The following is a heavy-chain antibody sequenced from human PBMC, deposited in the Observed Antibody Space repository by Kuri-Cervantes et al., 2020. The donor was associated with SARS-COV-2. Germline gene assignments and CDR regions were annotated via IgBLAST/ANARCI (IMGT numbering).Heavy chain of an antibody. J-gene: IGHJ4*02. D-gene: IGHD6-13*01. CDR2: ISSSGSAI. CDR3: ATESSSWYGGSFDY. V-gene: IGHV3-11*04. CDR1: GFIFSDYY. Sequence: GESLKISCAASGFIFSDYYMTWIRQPPGKGLEWVSYISSSGSAINYADSVKGRFTISRDNSKNTLYLQMNSLRAEDTAVYYCATESSSWYGGSFDYWGQGTLVTVSS.